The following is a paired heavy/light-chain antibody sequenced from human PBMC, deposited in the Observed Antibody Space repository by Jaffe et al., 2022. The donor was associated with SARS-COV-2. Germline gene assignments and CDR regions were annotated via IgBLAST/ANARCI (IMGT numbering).Light chain of an antibody. J-gene: IGLJ3*02. CDR3: GTWDNSLSVWV. V-gene: IGLV1-51*01. Sequence: QSVLTQPPSVSAAPGQKVTISCSGSSSNIGNHYVSWYQQLPGTAPKLLIYDNNKRPSGIPDRFSGSKSGTSATLGITGLQTGDEAEYYCGTWDNSLSVWVFGGGTKLTVL. CDR1: SSNIGNHY. CDR2: DNN.
Heavy chain of an antibody. V-gene: IGHV3-7*01. CDR1: GFTFSSFW. Sequence: EVHLVESGGGLVQPGGSLRLSCAASGFTFSSFWMSWVRQAPGKGLEWVANIKKDGTEKYYVDSVKGRFTISRDNARNSLYLQMNSLRVDDTAVYYCATISSPADYWGQGTLVTVSS. CDR2: IKKDGTEK. CDR3: ATISSPADY. D-gene: IGHD2-2*01. J-gene: IGHJ4*02.